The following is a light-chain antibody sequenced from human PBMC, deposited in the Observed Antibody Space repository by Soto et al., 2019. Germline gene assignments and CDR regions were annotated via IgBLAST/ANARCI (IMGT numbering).Light chain of an antibody. V-gene: IGKV3-20*01. Sequence: DIVLTQSPAPLSLSPGERATLSCRSSQRVGSSYLAWYQQKPGQAPRLIIYGASSRATGIPDRFSGSGSGTDFTLTISSLQPDDFATYYCQHYNSYSEALGQGTKVDI. CDR3: QHYNSYSEA. J-gene: IGKJ1*01. CDR1: QRVGSSY. CDR2: GAS.